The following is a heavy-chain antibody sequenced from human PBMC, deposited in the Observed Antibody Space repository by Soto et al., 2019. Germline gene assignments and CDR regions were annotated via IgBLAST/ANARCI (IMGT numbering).Heavy chain of an antibody. V-gene: IGHV3-9*01. CDR1: GFSFDDYA. J-gene: IGHJ6*02. D-gene: IGHD2-8*02. Sequence: EVQVVESGGGLVQPGRSLRLSCAASGFSFDDYAMHWVRQAPGKGLEWVSGISWNSGTIGYADSVKGRFTISRDNAKNSLLLQMKSLRAEDAALDSCAKSTGGTANGMGVWGQGTTVTVSS. CDR3: AKSTGGTANGMGV. CDR2: ISWNSGTI.